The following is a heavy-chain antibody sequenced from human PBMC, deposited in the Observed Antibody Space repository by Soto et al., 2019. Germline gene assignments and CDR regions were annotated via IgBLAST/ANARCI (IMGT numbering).Heavy chain of an antibody. V-gene: IGHV1-18*01. CDR3: ARGSNYYGSGSYNPYNWFDP. CDR1: GYTFTSYG. Sequence: ASVKVSCKASGYTFTSYGISWVRQAPGQGLEWMGWISAYNGNTNYAQKLQGRVTMTTDTSTSTAYMELRSLRSDDTAVYYCARGSNYYGSGSYNPYNWFDPWGQGTLVTVSS. D-gene: IGHD3-10*01. J-gene: IGHJ5*02. CDR2: ISAYNGNT.